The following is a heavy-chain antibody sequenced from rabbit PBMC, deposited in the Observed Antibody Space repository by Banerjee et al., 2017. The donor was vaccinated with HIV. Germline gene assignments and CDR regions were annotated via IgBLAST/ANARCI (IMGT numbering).Heavy chain of an antibody. Sequence: EELVESGGGLVKTEGFLTLTCKASGFSFSDRAVMCWVRQAPGKGLQWIACINTYTARPVYATWAKGRFTISRTSSTTVTLQMTSLTAADTATYFCARDLATVVGWNVNLWGPGTLVTFS. CDR2: INTYTARP. V-gene: IGHV1S45*01. D-gene: IGHD3-1*01. CDR1: GFSFSDRAV. J-gene: IGHJ4*01. CDR3: ARDLATVVGWNVNL.